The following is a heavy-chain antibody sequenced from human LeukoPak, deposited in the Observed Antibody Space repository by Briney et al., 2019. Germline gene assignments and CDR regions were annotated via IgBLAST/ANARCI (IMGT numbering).Heavy chain of an antibody. CDR3: ARVSYCSSTSCLYYFDY. CDR2: ISSSSSYI. D-gene: IGHD2-2*01. Sequence: GGSLRLSCAASGFTFSSYEMNWVRQAPGKGLEWVSSISSSSSYIYYADSVKGRFTISRDNAKNSLYLQMNSLRAEDTAVYYCARVSYCSSTSCLYYFDYWGQGTLVTVSS. CDR1: GFTFSSYE. V-gene: IGHV3-21*01. J-gene: IGHJ4*02.